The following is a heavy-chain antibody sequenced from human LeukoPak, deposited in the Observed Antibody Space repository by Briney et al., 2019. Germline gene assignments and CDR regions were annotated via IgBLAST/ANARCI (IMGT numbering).Heavy chain of an antibody. CDR3: AKKDDSSGYYSPLDY. Sequence: GGSLRLSCAASGFTFSSYAMSWVRQAPGKGPEWVSAISGSGGSTYYADSVKGRFTISRDNSKNTLYLQMNSLRAEDTAVYYCAKKDDSSGYYSPLDYWGQGTLVTVSS. V-gene: IGHV3-23*01. CDR2: ISGSGGST. J-gene: IGHJ4*02. D-gene: IGHD3-22*01. CDR1: GFTFSSYA.